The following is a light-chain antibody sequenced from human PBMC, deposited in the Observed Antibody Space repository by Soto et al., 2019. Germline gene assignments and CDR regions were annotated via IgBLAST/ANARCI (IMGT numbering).Light chain of an antibody. CDR1: QGIAPY. Sequence: DVQMTQSTSSLSAFVGDRVTITCRASQGIAPYLAWFQQKPGKVPKRLIYATSTLQSGVPSRFSGSGSGTDFTLTISSLQPEDVATYYCQKYNTAPLTFGGGTKVEIK. CDR2: ATS. V-gene: IGKV1-27*01. CDR3: QKYNTAPLT. J-gene: IGKJ4*01.